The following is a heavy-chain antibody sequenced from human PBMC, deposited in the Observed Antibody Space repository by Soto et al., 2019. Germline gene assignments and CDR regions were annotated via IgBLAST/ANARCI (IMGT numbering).Heavy chain of an antibody. CDR2: FDPEDGET. CDR1: GYTLTELS. J-gene: IGHJ4*02. Sequence: ASVKVSWKVSGYTLTELSMHWVRQAPGKGLEWMGGFDPEDGETIYAQKFQGRVTMTEDTSTDTAYMELSSLRSEDTAVYYCATSFRVAAAGIFDYWGQGTLVTVSS. CDR3: ATSFRVAAAGIFDY. V-gene: IGHV1-24*01. D-gene: IGHD6-13*01.